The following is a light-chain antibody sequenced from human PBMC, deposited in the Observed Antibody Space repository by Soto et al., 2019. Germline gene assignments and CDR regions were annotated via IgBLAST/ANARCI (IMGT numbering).Light chain of an antibody. CDR3: GSWDSSMSAYV. Sequence: QSVLTQPPSVSAAPGQKATISCSGSSSNIGGNSVSWYQQLPGTAPKLLIYDDNKRPSGIPDRFSGSKSGTSATLGITGFQTGDEADYYCGSWDSSMSAYVFGNGTKGTVL. CDR2: DDN. V-gene: IGLV1-51*01. CDR1: SSNIGGNS. J-gene: IGLJ1*01.